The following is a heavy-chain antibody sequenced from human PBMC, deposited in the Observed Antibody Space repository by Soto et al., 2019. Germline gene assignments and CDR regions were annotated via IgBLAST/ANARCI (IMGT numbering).Heavy chain of an antibody. V-gene: IGHV1-18*04. Sequence: GASVKVSCKASGYTFSSYGISWVRQAPGQGLEWMGWVSAYNGNPNYAQKLQGIITLTTDTPTSTAYMELRSLRSDDTAVYYCAGVPYYYDTSGYYSGGQATLVTVSS. CDR1: GYTFSSYG. D-gene: IGHD3-22*01. J-gene: IGHJ5*01. CDR2: VSAYNGNP. CDR3: AGVPYYYDTSGYYS.